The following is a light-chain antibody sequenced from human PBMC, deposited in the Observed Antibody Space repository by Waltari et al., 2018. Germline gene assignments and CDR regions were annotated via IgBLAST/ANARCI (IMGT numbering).Light chain of an antibody. J-gene: IGKJ4*01. CDR1: QRIGSL. CDR3: QQYYSYFT. V-gene: IGKV1-5*01. CDR2: DAS. Sequence: DIQMTQSPSTLSASVGDRVTLTCPASQRIGSLLAWYQQKPGKAAKLLNYDASSLESGVPSRFSGSGSGTEFTLTINSLQPDDFATYSCQQYYSYFTFGGGTK.